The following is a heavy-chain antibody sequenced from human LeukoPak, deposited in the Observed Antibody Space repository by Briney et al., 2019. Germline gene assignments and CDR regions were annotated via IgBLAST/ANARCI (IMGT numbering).Heavy chain of an antibody. CDR3: ARDTRQSKLYIGMDV. J-gene: IGHJ6*02. CDR1: GFTFSTYA. D-gene: IGHD1-14*01. CDR2: VCGSGTDT. V-gene: IGHV3-21*01. Sequence: GGSLRLSCAASGFTFSTYAMTWVRQAPGKGLEWVSAVCGSGTDTYYADSVKGRFTISRDNAKNSLYLQMNSLRAEDTAVYYCARDTRQSKLYIGMDVWGQGTTVTVSS.